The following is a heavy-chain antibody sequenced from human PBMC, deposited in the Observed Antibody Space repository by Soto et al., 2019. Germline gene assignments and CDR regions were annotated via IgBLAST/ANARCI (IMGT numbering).Heavy chain of an antibody. Sequence: SETLSLTCFVSGGSISGYYGSWLRQPPGKGLEWIGYIHYSGSTTYNSSLKGRVTMSVDTSKNQFSLKLSSVTAADTAVYYCARRRYADWAFDYWGQGTLVTVSS. J-gene: IGHJ4*02. V-gene: IGHV4-59*08. D-gene: IGHD3-9*01. CDR3: ARRRYADWAFDY. CDR1: GGSISGYY. CDR2: IHYSGST.